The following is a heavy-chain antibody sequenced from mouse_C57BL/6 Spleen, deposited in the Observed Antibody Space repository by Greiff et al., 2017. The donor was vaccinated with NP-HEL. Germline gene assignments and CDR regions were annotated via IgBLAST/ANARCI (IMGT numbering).Heavy chain of an antibody. CDR1: GYTFTDYN. D-gene: IGHD1-1*01. CDR3: ARSGGSSSHWYFDV. Sequence: VQLKQSGPELVKPGASVKMSCKASGYTFTDYNMHWVKQSHGKSLEWIGYINPNNGGTSYNQKFKGKATLTVNKSSSTAYMELRSLTSEDSAVYYCARSGGSSSHWYFDVWGTGTTVTVSS. V-gene: IGHV1-22*01. CDR2: INPNNGGT. J-gene: IGHJ1*03.